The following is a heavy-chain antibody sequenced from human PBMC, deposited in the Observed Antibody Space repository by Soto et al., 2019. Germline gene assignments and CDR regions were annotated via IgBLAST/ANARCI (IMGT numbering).Heavy chain of an antibody. CDR2: ISGSGGST. D-gene: IGHD6-13*01. V-gene: IGHV3-23*01. CDR1: GFTFSSYA. J-gene: IGHJ4*02. CDR3: ATDSRVRQQLDPFDY. Sequence: GGSLRLSCAASGFTFSSYAMSWVRQAPGKGLEWVSAISGSGGSTYYADSVKGRFTISRDNSKNTLYLQMNSLRAEDTAVYYCATDSRVRQQLDPFDYWGQGTLVTVSS.